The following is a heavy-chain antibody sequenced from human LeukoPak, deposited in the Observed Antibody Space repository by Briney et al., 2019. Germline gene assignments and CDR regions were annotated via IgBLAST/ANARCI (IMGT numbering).Heavy chain of an antibody. CDR2: ISYDGSNK. V-gene: IGHV3-30-3*01. CDR1: GFTFSSYA. J-gene: IGHJ6*02. Sequence: PGGSLRLSCAASGFTFSSYAMHWVRQAPGKGLEWVAVISYDGSNKYYADSEKGRFTISRDNSKNTLYLQMNSLRAEDTAVYYCARESNTWIQLWLHPLPPGGMDVWGQGTTVTVSS. CDR3: ARESNTWIQLWLHPLPPGGMDV. D-gene: IGHD5-18*01.